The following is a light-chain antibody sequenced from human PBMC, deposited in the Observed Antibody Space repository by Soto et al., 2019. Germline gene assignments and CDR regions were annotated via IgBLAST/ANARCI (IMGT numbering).Light chain of an antibody. CDR2: DAS. CDR1: QSVRSY. Sequence: EIVLTQSPATLSLSPGERATLSCRASQSVRSYLAWYQQKPGQAPRLLIYDASNRATGIPARFSGSGSGTDFTLTISSLEPEDFAVYYCQQRSNWPPITFGQGTRLE. V-gene: IGKV3-11*01. J-gene: IGKJ5*01. CDR3: QQRSNWPPIT.